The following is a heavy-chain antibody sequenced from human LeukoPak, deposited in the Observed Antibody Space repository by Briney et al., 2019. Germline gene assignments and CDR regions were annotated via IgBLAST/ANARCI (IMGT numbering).Heavy chain of an antibody. Sequence: PSETLSLTCTVSGGSISSYYRSWIRQPPGKGLEWIGYIYYSGSTNYNPSLKSRVTISVDTSKNQFSLKLSSVTAADTAVYYCARVYYYYYMDVWGKGTTVTVSS. V-gene: IGHV4-59*01. CDR3: ARVYYYYYMDV. CDR2: IYYSGST. CDR1: GGSISSYY. J-gene: IGHJ6*03.